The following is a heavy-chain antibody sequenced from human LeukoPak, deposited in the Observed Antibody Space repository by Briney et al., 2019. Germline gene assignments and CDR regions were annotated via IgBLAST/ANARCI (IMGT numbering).Heavy chain of an antibody. V-gene: IGHV3-21*04. D-gene: IGHD7-27*01. CDR1: GFTVSSNY. Sequence: GGSLRLSCAASGFTVSSNYMSWVRQAPGKGLEWVSSISSSSSYIYYADSVKGRFTISRDNSKNTLYLQMNSLRAEDTAVYYCAKDGARTGVRYFDYWGQGTLVTVSS. CDR2: ISSSSSYI. CDR3: AKDGARTGVRYFDY. J-gene: IGHJ4*02.